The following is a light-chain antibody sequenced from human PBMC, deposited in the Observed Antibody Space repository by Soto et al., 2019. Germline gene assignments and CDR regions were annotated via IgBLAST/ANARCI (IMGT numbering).Light chain of an antibody. Sequence: QSALTQPRSVSGSPGQSVTISCTGTSSDVGGYNYVSWYQQHPGKAPELLIYDVTKRPSGVPDRFSGSKSGNTASLTISGLQADDEADYYCCSYAGSYTYVFGTGTKVTLL. J-gene: IGLJ1*01. CDR1: SSDVGGYNY. CDR3: CSYAGSYTYV. V-gene: IGLV2-11*01. CDR2: DVT.